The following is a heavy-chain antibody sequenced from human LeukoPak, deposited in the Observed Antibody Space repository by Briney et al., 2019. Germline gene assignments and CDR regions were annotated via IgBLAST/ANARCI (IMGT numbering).Heavy chain of an antibody. CDR3: AKRGDSGSYLYFDN. CDR1: EFTFSSYA. Sequence: PGRSLRLSCAASEFTFSSYAMHWVRQAPGKGLEWVAVISYDGSNKYYADSVKGRFTISRDNSKNTLYLQMNSLRSDDTAVYYCAKRGDSGSYLYFDNWDQGTLVSVSS. CDR2: ISYDGSNK. D-gene: IGHD3-10*01. V-gene: IGHV3-30*18. J-gene: IGHJ4*02.